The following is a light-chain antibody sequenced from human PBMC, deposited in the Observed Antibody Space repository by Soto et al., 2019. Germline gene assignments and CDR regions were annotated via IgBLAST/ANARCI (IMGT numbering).Light chain of an antibody. Sequence: DVPLTQSPSTLSAVVGDRVTITCRASQSITRLLVWYQLKPGKAPKLLISTASRLQRGVPSRFSGNGSETAFTLTISSLQPDDFATYYCQQYITYQWTFGQGTKV. CDR1: QSITRL. CDR2: TAS. V-gene: IGKV1-5*03. J-gene: IGKJ1*01. CDR3: QQYITYQWT.